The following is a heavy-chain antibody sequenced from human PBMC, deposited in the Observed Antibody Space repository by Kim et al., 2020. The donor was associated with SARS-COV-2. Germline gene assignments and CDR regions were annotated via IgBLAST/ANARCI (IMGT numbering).Heavy chain of an antibody. CDR1: GFTFRQYG. D-gene: IGHD3-10*01. J-gene: IGHJ4*02. CDR3: AKDLGGDHYFDH. CDR2: ISYDGRQT. Sequence: GGSLRLSCSASGFTFRQYGIHWVRQAPGKALEWVAVISYDGRQTFFAASVQGRFTISRDNSKKKVSLQMNSLRLEDTAVYFCAKDLGGDHYFDHWGQGTLVTVSS. V-gene: IGHV3-30*18.